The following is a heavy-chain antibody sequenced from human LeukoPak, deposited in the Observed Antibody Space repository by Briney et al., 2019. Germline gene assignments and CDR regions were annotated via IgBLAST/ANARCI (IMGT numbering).Heavy chain of an antibody. J-gene: IGHJ4*02. D-gene: IGHD3-10*01. V-gene: IGHV3-23*01. CDR3: AKGGSGSYPLDY. CDR1: GFTFNSYA. Sequence: PGGSLRLSCAASGFTFNSYAMSWVRQAPGKGLEWVSAISGSGGSTYYADSVKGRFTISRDNAKNTLYLQMNSLRAEDTAVYYCAKGGSGSYPLDYWGQGTLVTVSS. CDR2: ISGSGGST.